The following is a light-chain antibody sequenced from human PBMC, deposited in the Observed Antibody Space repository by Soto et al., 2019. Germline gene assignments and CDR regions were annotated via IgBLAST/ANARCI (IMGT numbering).Light chain of an antibody. J-gene: IGKJ1*01. CDR2: GAS. CDR3: QQYAKAPLT. Sequence: EVGLTHSPGALSLSAREGAALSSRVSQSVSSSYLAWYQQKPGQAPRLVVYGASSRATGVPDRFSASGSGTDFTLTISRLEPEDFAVYYCQQYAKAPLTFGQGTKVDI. CDR1: QSVSSSY. V-gene: IGKV3-20*01.